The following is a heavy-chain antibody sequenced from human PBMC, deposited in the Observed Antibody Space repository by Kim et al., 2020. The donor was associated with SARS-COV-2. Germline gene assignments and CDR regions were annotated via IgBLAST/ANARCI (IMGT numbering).Heavy chain of an antibody. V-gene: IGHV4-61*02. Sequence: SETLSLTCTVSGGSISSGSYYWSWIRQPAGKGLEWIGRIYTSGSTNYNPSLKSRVTISVDTSKNQFSLKLSSVTAADTAVYYCARDQLAELHDWGQGTLVTVSS. CDR3: ARDQLAELHD. D-gene: IGHD1-26*01. CDR1: GGSISSGSYY. CDR2: IYTSGST. J-gene: IGHJ4*02.